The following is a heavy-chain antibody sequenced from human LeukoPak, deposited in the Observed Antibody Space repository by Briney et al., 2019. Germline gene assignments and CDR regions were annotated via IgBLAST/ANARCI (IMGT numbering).Heavy chain of an antibody. Sequence: SETLSLTCTVSGGSISSYYWSWIRQPPGKGLEWIGYIYYSGSTNYNPSLKSRVTISVDTSKNQFSLKLSSVTAADTAVYYCARGSGKPYYDSSGYYYFWFDPWGQGTLVTVSS. CDR1: GGSISSYY. V-gene: IGHV4-59*01. CDR3: ARGSGKPYYDSSGYYYFWFDP. J-gene: IGHJ5*02. CDR2: IYYSGST. D-gene: IGHD3-22*01.